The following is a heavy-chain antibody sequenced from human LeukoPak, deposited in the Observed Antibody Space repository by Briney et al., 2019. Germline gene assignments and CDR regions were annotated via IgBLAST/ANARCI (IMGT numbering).Heavy chain of an antibody. CDR1: GYSFTSFG. D-gene: IGHD1-26*01. Sequence: GASVKVSCKAFGYSFTSFGINWVRQAPGQGLEWMGWISGYNGDTNYAQKFQGRVTTTTDTSTSTAYMELRSLRSDDAAVYYCARGTWEAAARPYSFDTWGQGTLVTVSS. CDR3: ARGTWEAAARPYSFDT. CDR2: ISGYNGDT. V-gene: IGHV1-18*01. J-gene: IGHJ5*02.